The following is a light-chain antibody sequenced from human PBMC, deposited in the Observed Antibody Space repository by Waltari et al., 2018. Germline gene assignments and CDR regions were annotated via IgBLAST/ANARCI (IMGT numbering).Light chain of an antibody. CDR1: QGISYY. V-gene: IGKV1-16*01. CDR2: GST. Sequence: DIQLTQSPSSLSASVGDSVTITCRASQGISYYVAWFQLKPGRAPKPLIFGSTTLLSGGPSRFRGSGSGTYFTLTISDLQPDDFATYSCHQYNSYPPTFGGGTNV. J-gene: IGKJ4*01. CDR3: HQYNSYPPT.